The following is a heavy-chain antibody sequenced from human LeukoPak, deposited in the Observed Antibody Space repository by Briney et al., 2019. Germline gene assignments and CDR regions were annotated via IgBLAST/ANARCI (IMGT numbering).Heavy chain of an antibody. V-gene: IGHV4-4*07. CDR1: GGSISSFY. CDR2: IYTSGST. D-gene: IGHD6-13*01. CDR3: ATRLIAAAVRY. J-gene: IGHJ4*02. Sequence: SETLSLTCTVSGGSISSFYWSWIRQPAGKGLEWIGRIYTSGSTYYNPSLKSRVTISVDTSKNQFSLKLSSVTAADTAVYYCATRLIAAAVRYWGQGTLVTVSS.